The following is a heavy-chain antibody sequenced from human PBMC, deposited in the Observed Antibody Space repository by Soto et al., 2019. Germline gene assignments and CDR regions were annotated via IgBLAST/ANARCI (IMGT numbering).Heavy chain of an antibody. CDR3: AKEDDLWTNGHFNI. D-gene: IGHD3-3*01. J-gene: IGHJ3*02. CDR1: GFTFSSYW. CDR2: ISGSGGSA. Sequence: GGSLRLSCAASGFTFSSYWMHWVRQAPGKGLVWVSAISGSGGSAYYVDSVKGRFTISRDNSKNTLYVQMNSLRSEDTAIYYCAKEDDLWTNGHFNIWGQGTLVTVSS. V-gene: IGHV3-23*01.